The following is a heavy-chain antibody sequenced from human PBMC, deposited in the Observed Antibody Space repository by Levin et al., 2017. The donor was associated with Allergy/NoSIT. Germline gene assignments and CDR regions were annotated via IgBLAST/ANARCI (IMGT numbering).Heavy chain of an antibody. J-gene: IGHJ6*02. CDR1: GGSFSGYY. CDR2: INHSGST. CDR3: ARHPAVGATRGTYYYYGMDV. Sequence: SETLSLTCAVYGGSFSGYYWSWIRQPPGKGLEWIGEINHSGSTNYNPSLKSRVTISVDTSKNQFSLKLSSVTAADTAVYYCARHPAVGATRGTYYYYGMDVWGQGTTVTVSS. V-gene: IGHV4-34*01. D-gene: IGHD1-26*01.